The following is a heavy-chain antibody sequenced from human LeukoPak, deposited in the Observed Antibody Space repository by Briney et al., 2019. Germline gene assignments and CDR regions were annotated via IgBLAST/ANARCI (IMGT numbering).Heavy chain of an antibody. D-gene: IGHD1-14*01. V-gene: IGHV1-69*13. CDR2: IIPIFGTA. CDR1: GGTFSSYA. CDR3: ATPKGINGLDWFDP. Sequence: SVKVSCKASGGTFSSYAISWVRQAPGQGLEWMGGIIPIFGTANYAQKFQGRVTITADESTSTAYMELSSLRSEDTAVYYGATPKGINGLDWFDPWGQGTLVTVSS. J-gene: IGHJ5*02.